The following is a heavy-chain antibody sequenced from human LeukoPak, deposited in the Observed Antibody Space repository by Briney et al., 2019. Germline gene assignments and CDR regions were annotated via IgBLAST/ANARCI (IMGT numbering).Heavy chain of an antibody. Sequence: GSLRLSCAGPGFPFCHYAITWVRPAPGKGLGWVSSVSGSGRNTFCPDSVEGRFTISRDNSKNTVYLQMNSLRADDTAVYYCVKSRRVGANQRGLFDYWGQGTLVTVSP. CDR3: VKSRRVGANQRGLFDY. V-gene: IGHV3-23*01. CDR1: GFPFCHYA. J-gene: IGHJ4*02. CDR2: VSGSGRNT. D-gene: IGHD1-26*01.